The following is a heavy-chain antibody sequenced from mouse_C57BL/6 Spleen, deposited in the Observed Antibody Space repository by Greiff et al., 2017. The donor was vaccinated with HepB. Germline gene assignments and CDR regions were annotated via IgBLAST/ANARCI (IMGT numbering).Heavy chain of an antibody. CDR2: ISSGGDYI. J-gene: IGHJ3*01. D-gene: IGHD2-5*01. CDR1: GFTFSSYA. Sequence: EVQGVESGEGLVKPGGSLKLSCAASGFTFSSYAMSWVRQTPEKRLEWVAYISSGGDYIYYADTVKGRFTISRDNARNTLYLQMSSLKSEDTAMYYCTRETYYSNSNWFAYWGQGTLVTVSA. V-gene: IGHV5-9-1*02. CDR3: TRETYYSNSNWFAY.